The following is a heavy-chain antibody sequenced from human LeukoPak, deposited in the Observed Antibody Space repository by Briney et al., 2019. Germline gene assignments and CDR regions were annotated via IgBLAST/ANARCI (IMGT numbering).Heavy chain of an antibody. D-gene: IGHD2-15*01. J-gene: IGHJ4*02. CDR3: ARGIGGSTDPGY. Sequence: ASVKVSCKASGYTFTHYYMHWVRQAPGQGLEWMGSINPNSGGTNYAQKFQGRVTMTRDTSISTVYMELSSLRSEDTAVYYCARGIGGSTDPGYWGQGTLVTVSS. CDR2: INPNSGGT. CDR1: GYTFTHYY. V-gene: IGHV1-2*02.